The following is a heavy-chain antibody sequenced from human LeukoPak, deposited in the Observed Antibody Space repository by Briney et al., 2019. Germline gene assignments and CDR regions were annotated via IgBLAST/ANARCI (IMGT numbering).Heavy chain of an antibody. CDR2: IYYSGST. CDR1: GGSISSGDYY. J-gene: IGHJ4*02. CDR3: ASSRGPADY. Sequence: PSQTLSLTCTVSGGSISSGDYYWSWSRRPPGKGLEWIGYIYYSGSTYYNPSLKSRVTISVDTSKNQFSLRLSSVTAADTAVYYCASSRGPADYWGQGTLVTVSS. D-gene: IGHD5-12*01. V-gene: IGHV4-30-4*08.